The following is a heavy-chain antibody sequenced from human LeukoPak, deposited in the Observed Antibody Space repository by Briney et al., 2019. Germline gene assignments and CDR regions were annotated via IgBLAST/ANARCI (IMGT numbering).Heavy chain of an antibody. CDR2: INHSGST. Sequence: SEPLSLTCAVYGGSLSGYYWSWIRQPPGKGLEWIGEINHSGSTNYNPFLKSRVTISVDTSKNQFSLKLSSVAAADTAVYYCARASVGYGMDVWGQGTTVTVSS. CDR3: ARASVGYGMDV. V-gene: IGHV4-34*01. J-gene: IGHJ6*02. CDR1: GGSLSGYY.